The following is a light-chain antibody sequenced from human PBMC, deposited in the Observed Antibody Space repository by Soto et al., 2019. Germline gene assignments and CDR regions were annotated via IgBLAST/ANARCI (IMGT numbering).Light chain of an antibody. CDR3: CSYAGSGTVV. J-gene: IGLJ3*02. V-gene: IGLV2-23*01. CDR2: EAT. Sequence: QSALTQPASVSGSPEQSITISCTGTSNDVGRYNLVSWYQQHPGKAPKVMIYEATKRPSGVSNRFSGSKSGNTASLTISGLQAEDEADYYCCSYAGSGTVVFGGGTNVTVL. CDR1: SNDVGRYNL.